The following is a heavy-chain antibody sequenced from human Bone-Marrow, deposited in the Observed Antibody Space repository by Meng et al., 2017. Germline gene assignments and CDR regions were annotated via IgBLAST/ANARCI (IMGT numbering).Heavy chain of an antibody. V-gene: IGHV3-33*01. CDR3: AREGDSSGPNFDY. Sequence: VELVEAGGGVVHAGRSLRLSWSASGFTFSSYGMHWGRQAPGKGLEWVAVIWYDGSNKYYADSVKGRFTISRDNSKNTLYLQMNSLRAEDTAVYYCAREGDSSGPNFDYWGQGTLVTVSS. D-gene: IGHD6-19*01. CDR2: IWYDGSNK. J-gene: IGHJ4*02. CDR1: GFTFSSYG.